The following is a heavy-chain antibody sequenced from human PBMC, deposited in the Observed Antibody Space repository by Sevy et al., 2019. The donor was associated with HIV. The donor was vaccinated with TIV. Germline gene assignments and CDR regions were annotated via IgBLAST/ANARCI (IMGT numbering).Heavy chain of an antibody. CDR1: GGSISSSSYY. CDR2: IYYSGST. V-gene: IGHV4-39*01. Sequence: SETLSLTCTVSGGSISSSSYYWGWIRQPPGKGLAWIGSIYYSGSTYYNPSLKSRVTISVDTSKNQFSLKLSSVTAADTAVYYCARSSSVAGTQPWFDYWGQGTLVTVSS. D-gene: IGHD6-19*01. CDR3: ARSSSVAGTQPWFDY. J-gene: IGHJ4*02.